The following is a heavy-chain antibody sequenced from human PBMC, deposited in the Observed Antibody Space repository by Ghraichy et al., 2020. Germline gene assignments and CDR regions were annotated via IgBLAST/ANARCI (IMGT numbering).Heavy chain of an antibody. V-gene: IGHV3-74*01. D-gene: IGHD1-14*01. CDR3: VRSYKDGLRHFDY. Sequence: RRSLRLSCAASGFSFTDYWMHWVRQTPGRGLEWVSHLNTDGTTVNYADSVKGRFTISRDNAKNTVYLQMISLTVEDTAFYYCVRSYKDGLRHFDYWGQGTLVTVSS. J-gene: IGHJ4*02. CDR2: LNTDGTTV. CDR1: GFSFTDYW.